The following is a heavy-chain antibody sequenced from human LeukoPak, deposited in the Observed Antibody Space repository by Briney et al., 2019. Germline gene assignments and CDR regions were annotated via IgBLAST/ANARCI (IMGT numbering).Heavy chain of an antibody. CDR3: ARDLVGTTGTTQRAFDI. V-gene: IGHV1-18*01. CDR1: GYTFTSYG. J-gene: IGHJ3*02. Sequence: ASVKVSCKASGYTFTSYGISWVRQAPGQGLEWMGWISAYNGNTNYAQKLQGRVTMTTDTSTSTAYMELSSLRSEDTAVYYCARDLVGTTGTTQRAFDIWGQGTMVTVSS. D-gene: IGHD1-1*01. CDR2: ISAYNGNT.